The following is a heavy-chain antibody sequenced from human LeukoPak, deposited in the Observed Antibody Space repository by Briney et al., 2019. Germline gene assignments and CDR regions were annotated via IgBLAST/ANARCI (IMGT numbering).Heavy chain of an antibody. CDR3: ARGRGYSGYDTDY. J-gene: IGHJ4*02. Sequence: PGGSLRLSCAASGFTFSRNSMNWVRQAPGKGLEWVSSIGGSSNYIYYADSVRGRFTISRDNAKNSLYLQMTSLRAEDTAVYYCARGRGYSGYDTDYWGQGTLVIVSS. V-gene: IGHV3-21*01. CDR2: IGGSSNYI. D-gene: IGHD5-12*01. CDR1: GFTFSRNS.